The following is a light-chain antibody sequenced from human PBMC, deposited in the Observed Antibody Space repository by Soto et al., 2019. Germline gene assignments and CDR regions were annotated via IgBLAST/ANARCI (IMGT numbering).Light chain of an antibody. CDR1: QSISSW. CDR2: KAS. J-gene: IGKJ4*01. CDR3: QQYDNYPLT. Sequence: DIQITQSRSTLSASVVYRFTITCRASQSISSWLAWYQQKPGKAPKLLIYKASSLESGVPSRFSGSGSGAEFTLTISNLQPDDFATYYCQQYDNYPLTFGGGTKVDIK. V-gene: IGKV1-5*03.